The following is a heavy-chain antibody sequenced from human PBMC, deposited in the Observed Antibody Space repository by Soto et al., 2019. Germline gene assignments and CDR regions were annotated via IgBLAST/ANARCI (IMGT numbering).Heavy chain of an antibody. J-gene: IGHJ6*02. CDR2: ISAYNGNT. Sequence: ASVKVSCKASGYTFTSYGISWVRQAPGQGLEWMGWISAYNGNTNYAQKLQGRVTMTTDTSTSTAYMELRSLRSDDTAVYYCARAVGRYCSSTRCYHRGNYYYGMDVWG. V-gene: IGHV1-18*01. D-gene: IGHD2-2*01. CDR3: ARAVGRYCSSTRCYHRGNYYYGMDV. CDR1: GYTFTSYG.